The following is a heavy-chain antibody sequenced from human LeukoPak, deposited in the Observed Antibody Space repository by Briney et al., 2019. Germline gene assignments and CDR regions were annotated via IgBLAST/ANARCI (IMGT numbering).Heavy chain of an antibody. CDR1: GGSINSTSFY. D-gene: IGHD3-22*01. CDR2: ISYSGNT. Sequence: PSETLSLTCTVSGGSINSTSFYWGWIRQPPGKGLEWVGSISYSGNTYYNPSLKSRVTISVDTSKNQFSLKLSSVTAADTAVYYCAREGDSSGYSVYWGQGTLVTVSS. J-gene: IGHJ4*02. CDR3: AREGDSSGYSVY. V-gene: IGHV4-39*07.